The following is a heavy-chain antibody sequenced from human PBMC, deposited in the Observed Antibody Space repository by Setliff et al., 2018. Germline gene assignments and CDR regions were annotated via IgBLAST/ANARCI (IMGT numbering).Heavy chain of an antibody. CDR1: GYTFTTSY. V-gene: IGHV1-46*01. D-gene: IGHD1-26*01. CDR3: ARSIVGATGGYFDY. CDR2: INPINHSGGST. J-gene: IGHJ4*02. Sequence: ASVKVSCKASGYTFTTSYMHWVRQAPGQGLEWMGIINPINHSGGSTSYAQKFQGRVTMTRDTSTSTVYMELSSLRSEDTAVYYCARSIVGATGGYFDYWGQGSLVTVSS.